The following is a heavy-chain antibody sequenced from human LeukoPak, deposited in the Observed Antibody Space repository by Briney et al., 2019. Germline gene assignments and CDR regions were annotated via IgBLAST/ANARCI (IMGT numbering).Heavy chain of an antibody. Sequence: GGSLRLSCAASGFTFSSYGMHWVRQAPGKGLEWVAVISYDGSNKYYADSVKGRFTISRDNSKNSLYLQMNSLRVEDTAVYYCARIYGSGSYWDYWGQGTLVTVSS. V-gene: IGHV3-30*03. J-gene: IGHJ4*02. CDR1: GFTFSSYG. D-gene: IGHD3-10*01. CDR2: ISYDGSNK. CDR3: ARIYGSGSYWDY.